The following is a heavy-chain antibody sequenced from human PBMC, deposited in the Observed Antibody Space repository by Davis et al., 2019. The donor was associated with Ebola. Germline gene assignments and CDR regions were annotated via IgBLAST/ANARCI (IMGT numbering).Heavy chain of an antibody. Sequence: GESLKISCEASGFAFSSHAMSWVRQAPGKGLEWVTGVSSSGGTTNYADSVKGRFSTSRDNSKNTLYLQISSLRAEDTAVYYCARLAIAARLYYYYYDGMDVWGQGTTVTVSS. CDR1: GFAFSSHA. V-gene: IGHV3-23*01. CDR2: VSSSGGTT. D-gene: IGHD6-6*01. CDR3: ARLAIAARLYYYYYDGMDV. J-gene: IGHJ6*02.